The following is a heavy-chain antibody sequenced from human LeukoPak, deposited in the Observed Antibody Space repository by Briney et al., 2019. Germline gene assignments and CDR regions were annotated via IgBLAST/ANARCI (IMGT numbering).Heavy chain of an antibody. CDR1: GFTFDDYA. D-gene: IGHD2-2*01. Sequence: GRSLRLSCAASGFTFDDYAMHWVRQAPGKGLEWVSGISWNSGSIGYADSVKGRFTISRDNAKNSLYLQMNSLRAEDTAVYYCARDLCSSTSCYFDYWGRGTLLTVSS. J-gene: IGHJ4*02. CDR3: ARDLCSSTSCYFDY. CDR2: ISWNSGSI. V-gene: IGHV3-9*01.